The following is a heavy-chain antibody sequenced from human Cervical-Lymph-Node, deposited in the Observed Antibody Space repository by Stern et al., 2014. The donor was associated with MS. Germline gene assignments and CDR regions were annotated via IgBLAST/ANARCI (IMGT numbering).Heavy chain of an antibody. CDR3: ARSGISMGGTRFGLDY. J-gene: IGHJ4*02. V-gene: IGHV3-48*02. CDR2: ISSSSTSM. D-gene: IGHD1/OR15-1a*01. CDR1: GFTFSDYS. Sequence: VQLVESGGGLVQPGGSLRLNCAAFGFTFSDYSMNWVRQAPGTGPAWNSYISSSSTSMYDAESVRGRFTISRDNAKNSLYLQMNNLRDEDTAVYYCARSGISMGGTRFGLDYWGQGTLVAVSS.